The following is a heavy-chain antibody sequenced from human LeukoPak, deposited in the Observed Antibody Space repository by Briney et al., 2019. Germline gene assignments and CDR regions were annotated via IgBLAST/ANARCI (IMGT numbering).Heavy chain of an antibody. CDR2: IIPIFGTA. D-gene: IGHD3-3*01. J-gene: IGHJ4*02. V-gene: IGHV1-69*01. CDR3: VREQKDFWSGYHEI. CDR1: GGTFSSYA. Sequence: GASVKVSCKASGGTFSSYAISWVRQAPGQGLEWMGGIIPIFGTANYAQKFQGRVTITADESTSTAYMELSSLRSEDTAVYYCVREQKDFWSGYHEIWGQGTLVTVSS.